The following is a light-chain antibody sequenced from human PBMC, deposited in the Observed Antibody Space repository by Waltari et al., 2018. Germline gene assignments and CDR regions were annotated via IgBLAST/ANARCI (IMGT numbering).Light chain of an antibody. CDR1: QGISTY. CDR3: LQYNSNPYS. Sequence: DIQMTQSPSSLSASAGDRVTITCRASQGISTYLNWYQQRPGKAPKLLIYAASSLESGVPSRFSGSGSGTDFTLTISSLQPEDFATYYCLQYNSNPYSFGQGTKVEIK. J-gene: IGKJ2*03. CDR2: AAS. V-gene: IGKV1-17*01.